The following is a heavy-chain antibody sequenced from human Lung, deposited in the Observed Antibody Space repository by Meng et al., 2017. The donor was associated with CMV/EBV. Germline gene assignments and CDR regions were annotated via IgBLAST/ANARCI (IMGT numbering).Heavy chain of an antibody. D-gene: IGHD3-10*01. CDR1: CGCMSRYY. Sequence: QVQQHAATPALPKPSATLSLSCSGSCGCMSRYYRGRIRQPTGNGLAWVGYIYHRASSNYLTSLKGPFKNSVAMSQSPVTPALRAVYAWETAAYGSGSQVGMGWFDPWGQGTLVTVSS. CDR3: GSQVGMGWFDP. J-gene: IGHJ5*02. V-gene: IGHV4-59*12. CDR2: IYHRASS.